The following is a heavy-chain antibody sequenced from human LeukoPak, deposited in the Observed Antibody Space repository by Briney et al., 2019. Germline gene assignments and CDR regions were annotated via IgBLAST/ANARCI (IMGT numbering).Heavy chain of an antibody. V-gene: IGHV4-34*01. CDR2: INHSGST. Sequence: SETLSLTCAVYGGSFSGYYWSWIRQPPGKGLEWIGEINHSGSTNYNPSLKSRVTISVDTSKNQFSLKLSSVTAADTAVYYCARGTHFDLWGRGTLVTVSS. CDR1: GGSFSGYY. J-gene: IGHJ2*01. CDR3: ARGTHFDL.